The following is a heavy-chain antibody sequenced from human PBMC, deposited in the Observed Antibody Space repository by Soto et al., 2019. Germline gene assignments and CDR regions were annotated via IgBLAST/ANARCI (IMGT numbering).Heavy chain of an antibody. CDR2: IIPIFGTA. CDR1: GGTFSSYA. CDR3: ARHHYSNSDTAMVLSLGPYFDY. Sequence: ASVKVSCKASGGTFSSYAISWVRQAPGQGLEWMGGIIPIFGTANYAQKFQGRVTITADESTSTAYMELSSLRSEDTAVYYCARHHYSNSDTAMVLSLGPYFDYWGQGTLVTVSS. J-gene: IGHJ4*02. V-gene: IGHV1-69*13. D-gene: IGHD5-18*01.